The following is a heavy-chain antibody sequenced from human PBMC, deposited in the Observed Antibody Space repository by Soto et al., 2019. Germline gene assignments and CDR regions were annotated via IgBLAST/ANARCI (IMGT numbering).Heavy chain of an antibody. CDR1: GFTFSTYG. V-gene: IGHV3-30*18. Sequence: QVQLVESGGGVVQPGRSLRLSCAASGFTFSTYGMHWVRQAPGKGLEWVAVISYDGTNRNHADSVKGRFTISRDNSKNTLHLHMSSLRAEDTAVYYCAKDQSGYDHYAMDVWGQGTAVTVSS. CDR2: ISYDGTNR. D-gene: IGHD3-3*01. CDR3: AKDQSGYDHYAMDV. J-gene: IGHJ6*02.